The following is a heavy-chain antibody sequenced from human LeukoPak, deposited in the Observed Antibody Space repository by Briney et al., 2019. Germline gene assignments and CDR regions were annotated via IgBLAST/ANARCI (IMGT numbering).Heavy chain of an antibody. Sequence: SETLSLTCAVYGGSFSGHSWSWIRQAPGKGMEWIGEISHTGSINYNPSLKSRVTVSADTSKNQFSLRLSSVTAADTAVYYCARQSGDQGGGVINYWGQGTLVTVSS. J-gene: IGHJ4*02. D-gene: IGHD4-17*01. CDR1: GGSFSGHS. CDR2: ISHTGSI. CDR3: ARQSGDQGGGVINY. V-gene: IGHV4-34*01.